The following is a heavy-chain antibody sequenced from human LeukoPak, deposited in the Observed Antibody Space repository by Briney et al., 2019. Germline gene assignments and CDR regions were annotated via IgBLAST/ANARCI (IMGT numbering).Heavy chain of an antibody. J-gene: IGHJ5*02. V-gene: IGHV1-69*13. D-gene: IGHD3-3*01. CDR2: IIPIFGTA. Sequence: SVTVSCKASGGTFSSYAISWVRQAPGQGLEWMGGIIPIFGTANYAQKFQGRVTITADESTSTAYMELNSLRAEDTAVYYCARDPLDDFWSGYPSDNWFDPWGQGTLVTVSS. CDR3: ARDPLDDFWSGYPSDNWFDP. CDR1: GGTFSSYA.